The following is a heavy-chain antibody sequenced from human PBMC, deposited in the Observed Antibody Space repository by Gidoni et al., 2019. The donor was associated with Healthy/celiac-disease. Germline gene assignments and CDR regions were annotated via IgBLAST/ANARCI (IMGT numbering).Heavy chain of an antibody. D-gene: IGHD3-22*01. CDR2: IYSGGST. V-gene: IGHV3-66*01. CDR1: GFTVSSNY. CDR3: ARDWDSSGYYGVGMDV. Sequence: EVQLVESGGGLVQPGGSLRLSCAASGFTVSSNYMSWVRQAPGKGLEWVSVIYSGGSTYYADSVKGRFTISRDNSKNTLYLQMNSLRAEDTAVYYCARDWDSSGYYGVGMDVWGQGTTVTVSS. J-gene: IGHJ6*02.